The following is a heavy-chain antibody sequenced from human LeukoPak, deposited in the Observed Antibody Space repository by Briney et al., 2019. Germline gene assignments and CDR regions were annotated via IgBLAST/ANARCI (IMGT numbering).Heavy chain of an antibody. V-gene: IGHV3-53*01. J-gene: IGHJ2*01. Sequence: HSGGSLRLSCEDSGFTFRSYEMNWVRQAPGKGLEWVSVIYSGGSPYYADSVKGRFTISRDNSKNTLYLQMNSLRAEDTAVYYCARDHNWDVVVIANNWYFDLWGRGTLVTVSS. CDR3: ARDHNWDVVVIANNWYFDL. CDR2: IYSGGSP. D-gene: IGHD2-21*01. CDR1: GFTFRSYE.